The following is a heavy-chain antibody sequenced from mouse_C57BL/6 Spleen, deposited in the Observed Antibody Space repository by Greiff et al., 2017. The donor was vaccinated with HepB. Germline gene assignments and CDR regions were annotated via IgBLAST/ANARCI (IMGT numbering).Heavy chain of an antibody. D-gene: IGHD1-2*01. Sequence: VQLQQSGPELVKPGASVKISCKASGYTFTDYYMNWVKQSHGKSLEWIGDINPNNGGTSYNQKFKGKATLTVDKSSSTAYMELRSLTSEDSAVYYCAREGSVTTAFDYWGQGTTLTVSS. CDR3: AREGSVTTAFDY. CDR2: INPNNGGT. V-gene: IGHV1-26*01. CDR1: GYTFTDYY. J-gene: IGHJ2*01.